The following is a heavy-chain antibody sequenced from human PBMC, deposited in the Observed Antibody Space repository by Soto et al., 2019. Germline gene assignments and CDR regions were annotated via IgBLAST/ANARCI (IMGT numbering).Heavy chain of an antibody. CDR3: ARVLVGATGMSFDY. V-gene: IGHV3-13*01. CDR1: GFTFSSYD. J-gene: IGHJ4*02. CDR2: IGTAGDT. D-gene: IGHD1-26*01. Sequence: GGSLRLSCAASGFTFSSYDMHWVRQATGKGLEWVSAIGTAGDTYYPGSVKGRFTISRENAKNSLYLQMNSLRAEDTAVYYCARVLVGATGMSFDYWGQGTLVTVSS.